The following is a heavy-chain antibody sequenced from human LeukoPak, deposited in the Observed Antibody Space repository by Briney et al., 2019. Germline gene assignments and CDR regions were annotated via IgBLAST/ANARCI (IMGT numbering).Heavy chain of an antibody. V-gene: IGHV6-1*01. CDR3: ARVDYSDSSGYSYFGMDV. CDR1: GDSVSSNSAA. J-gene: IGHJ6*02. Sequence: SQTLSLTCAISGDSVSSNSAAWNWIRQSPSRGLEWLGRTYYRSKWYNDYAVSVKSRITINPDTSKNQFSLQLNSVTPEDTAVYYCARVDYSDSSGYSYFGMDVWGQGTTVFVSS. CDR2: TYYRSKWYN. D-gene: IGHD3-22*01.